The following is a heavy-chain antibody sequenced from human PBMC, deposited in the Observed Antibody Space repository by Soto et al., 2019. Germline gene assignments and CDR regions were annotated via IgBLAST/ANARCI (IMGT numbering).Heavy chain of an antibody. CDR2: ISYDGSNK. D-gene: IGHD5-12*01. V-gene: IGHV3-30-3*01. Sequence: QVQLVESGGGVVQPGRSLRLSCAASGFTFSSYAMHWVRQAPGKGLEWVAVISYDGSNKYYADSVKGRFTISRDNSKNTLYLQMNSLRAEDTAVYYCARVLEMATIGYYFDYWGQGTLVTVSS. CDR3: ARVLEMATIGYYFDY. J-gene: IGHJ4*02. CDR1: GFTFSSYA.